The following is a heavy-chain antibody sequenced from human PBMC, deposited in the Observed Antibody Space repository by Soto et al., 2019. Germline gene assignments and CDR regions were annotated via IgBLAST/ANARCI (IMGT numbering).Heavy chain of an antibody. CDR3: ARAEDYYDSSGDYPDY. V-gene: IGHV3-30-3*01. CDR2: ISYDGSNK. J-gene: IGHJ4*02. D-gene: IGHD3-22*01. Sequence: QVQLVESGGGVVQPGRSLRLSCAASGFTFSSYAMHWVRQAPGKGLEWVAVISYDGSNKYYADSVKGRFTSSRDNSKNPLDLQMNSLRAEDTDVYYCARAEDYYDSSGDYPDYWGQGNLVTVSS. CDR1: GFTFSSYA.